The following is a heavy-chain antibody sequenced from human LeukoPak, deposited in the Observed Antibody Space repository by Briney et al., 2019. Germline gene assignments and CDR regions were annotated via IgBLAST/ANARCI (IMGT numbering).Heavy chain of an antibody. CDR1: GGSISSSSYY. D-gene: IGHD3-9*01. Sequence: SETLSLTCTVSGGSISSSSYYWGWIRQPPGKGLEWIGSIYYSGSTYYNPSLKSRVTISVDTSKNQFSLKLSSVTAADTAVYYCARAGLVRYDFDWLPYDAFDIWGQGTMVTVSS. J-gene: IGHJ3*02. V-gene: IGHV4-39*07. CDR3: ARAGLVRYDFDWLPYDAFDI. CDR2: IYYSGST.